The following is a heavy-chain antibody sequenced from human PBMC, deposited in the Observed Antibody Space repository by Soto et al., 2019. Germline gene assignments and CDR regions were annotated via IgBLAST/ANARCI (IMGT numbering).Heavy chain of an antibody. Sequence: QVQLQESGPGLVKPSQTLSLTCTVSGGSISSGGYYWSWIRQHPGTGLEWSGYISYSGSTSYNPSLKRRVTMSVATSTNQFSLIRNSVTAADTAVYYCASGVLHWGQGTLVTVSS. J-gene: IGHJ4*01. CDR3: ASGVLH. CDR2: ISYSGST. D-gene: IGHD3-10*01. CDR1: GGSISSGGYY. V-gene: IGHV4-31*03.